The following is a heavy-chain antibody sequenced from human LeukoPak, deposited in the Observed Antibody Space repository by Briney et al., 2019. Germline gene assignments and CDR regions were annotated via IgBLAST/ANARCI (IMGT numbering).Heavy chain of an antibody. CDR3: ARLADCSSSSCRSFDY. CDR1: GYTFTGYY. J-gene: IGHJ4*02. Sequence: ASVKVSCKASGYTFTGYYMHWVRQAPGQGLEWMGWINPNSGFTNYAQKFQGRVTMTRDTSISTAYMELSRLRSDDTAVYYCARLADCSSSSCRSFDYWGQGTLVTVSS. D-gene: IGHD2-2*01. V-gene: IGHV1-2*02. CDR2: INPNSGFT.